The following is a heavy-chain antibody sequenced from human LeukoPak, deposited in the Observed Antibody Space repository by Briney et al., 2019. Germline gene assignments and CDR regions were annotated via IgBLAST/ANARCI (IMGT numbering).Heavy chain of an antibody. V-gene: IGHV3-74*01. Sequence: GGSLRLSCAASGFTFSSYWVHWVRQAPGKGLVWVSRINSDGSSTSYADSVKGRFTISRDNAKNTLYLQMNSLRAEDTAVYYCARDRAVAVTDFDYWGQGTLVTVSS. CDR1: GFTFSSYW. CDR2: INSDGSST. CDR3: ARDRAVAVTDFDY. J-gene: IGHJ4*02. D-gene: IGHD6-19*01.